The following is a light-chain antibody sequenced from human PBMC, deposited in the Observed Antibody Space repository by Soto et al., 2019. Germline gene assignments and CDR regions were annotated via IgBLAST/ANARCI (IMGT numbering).Light chain of an antibody. J-gene: IGKJ4*01. Sequence: EIVLTQSPATLSLSPGERATLSCRASQSVSSYLAWYQQKPGQAPRLLIYDASKRATGIPARFSGSGSGTDFALTISRLEPEDVAMYYCQQRSNWLTFGGGTKVEIK. CDR3: QQRSNWLT. CDR2: DAS. CDR1: QSVSSY. V-gene: IGKV3-11*01.